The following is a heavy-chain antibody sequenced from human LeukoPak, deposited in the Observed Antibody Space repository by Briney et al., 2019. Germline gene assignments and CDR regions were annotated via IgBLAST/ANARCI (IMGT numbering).Heavy chain of an antibody. V-gene: IGHV4-34*01. J-gene: IGHJ5*02. Sequence: SETLSLTCAVYGGSFSGYYWSWIRQPPGKGLGRIGEINHSRSTNYNPSLKSRVTISVDTSKNQFSLKLSSVTAADTAVYYCARVSLGNWFDPWGQGTLVTVSS. CDR2: INHSRST. CDR3: ARVSLGNWFDP. D-gene: IGHD7-27*01. CDR1: GGSFSGYY.